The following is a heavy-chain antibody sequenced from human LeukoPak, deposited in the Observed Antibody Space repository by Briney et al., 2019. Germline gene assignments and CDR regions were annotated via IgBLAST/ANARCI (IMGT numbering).Heavy chain of an antibody. Sequence: GGSLRLSCVASGFTFSSSWMSWVRQAPGKGLEWVAYIKQDGSEQHYVDSVKGRFTISRDNAKNSLYLQMNSLRVEDTAVFYCARYCSTGSCFDYWGQGTLVTVSS. CDR2: IKQDGSEQ. D-gene: IGHD2-15*01. CDR1: GFTFSSSW. V-gene: IGHV3-7*01. J-gene: IGHJ4*02. CDR3: ARYCSTGSCFDY.